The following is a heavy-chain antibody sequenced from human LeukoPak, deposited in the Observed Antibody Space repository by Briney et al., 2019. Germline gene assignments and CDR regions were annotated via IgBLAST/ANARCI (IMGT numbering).Heavy chain of an antibody. D-gene: IGHD2-2*01. CDR2: INHGGST. J-gene: IGHJ5*02. Sequence: SETLSLTCTVSGGSISSSSYFWGWIRQPPGKGLEWIGEINHGGSTNYNPSLKSRVTISVDTSKNQFSLKLSSVTAADTAVYYCARGCVGDRKPPRSHFVVVPAVSPNWFDPWGQGTLVTVSS. CDR3: ARGCVGDRKPPRSHFVVVPAVSPNWFDP. V-gene: IGHV4-39*07. CDR1: GGSISSSSYF.